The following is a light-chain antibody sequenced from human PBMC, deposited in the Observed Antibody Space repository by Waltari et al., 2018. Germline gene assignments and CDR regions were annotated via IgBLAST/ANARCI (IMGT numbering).Light chain of an antibody. V-gene: IGLV2-8*01. J-gene: IGLJ2*01. CDR3: SSYAGRNNLI. CDR1: NSDIGGYDF. Sequence: QAALTQPRSVSGSPGQSVTISCTGTNSDIGGYDFVPWYQQHPGTAPKLIIFEVTKRPSGVSGRFSGSKSDNTATLTISGVRAEDEADYYCSSYAGRNNLIFAGGTRLTVL. CDR2: EVT.